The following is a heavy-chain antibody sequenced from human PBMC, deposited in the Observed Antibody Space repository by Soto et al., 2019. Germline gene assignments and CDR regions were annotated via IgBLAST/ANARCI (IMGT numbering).Heavy chain of an antibody. D-gene: IGHD4-17*01. V-gene: IGHV3-23*01. Sequence: EEQLLESGGGLAQPGGSLRLSCAASGFIFSNIAMSWVRQAPGKGLEWVSAISGSGTSTYYADSVKGRFTISRDNSKNTLYLHMNSLRAEDTAVYYCARGSAYSDYDLEYWGQGTLVTVSS. CDR2: ISGSGTST. CDR3: ARGSAYSDYDLEY. J-gene: IGHJ4*02. CDR1: GFIFSNIA.